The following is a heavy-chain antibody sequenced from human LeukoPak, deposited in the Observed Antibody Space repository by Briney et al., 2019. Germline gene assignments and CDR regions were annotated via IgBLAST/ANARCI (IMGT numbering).Heavy chain of an antibody. D-gene: IGHD6-13*01. CDR3: ARGMQQLVPNWFDP. Sequence: GGSLRLSCAASGFTFSSYSMNWVRQAPGKGLEWVSYISSSSSTIYYADSVKGRFTISRDNAKNSLYLQMNSLRAEDTAVYYCARGMQQLVPNWFDPWGQETLVTVSS. V-gene: IGHV3-48*04. J-gene: IGHJ5*02. CDR2: ISSSSSTI. CDR1: GFTFSSYS.